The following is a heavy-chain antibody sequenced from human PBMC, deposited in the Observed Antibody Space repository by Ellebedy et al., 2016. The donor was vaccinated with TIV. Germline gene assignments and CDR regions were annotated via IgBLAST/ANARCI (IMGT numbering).Heavy chain of an antibody. J-gene: IGHJ4*02. CDR3: ARDLHIVATDY. CDR2: LIGDGTNS. V-gene: IGHV3-74*01. Sequence: PGGSLRLSCAASGFTFSSYAMCWVRQAPGKGLVWVSRLIGDGTNSDYADSVKGRFTISRDNAKNTLYLQMDSLRAEDTAVYYCARDLHIVATDYWGQGTLVTVSS. D-gene: IGHD5-12*01. CDR1: GFTFSSYA.